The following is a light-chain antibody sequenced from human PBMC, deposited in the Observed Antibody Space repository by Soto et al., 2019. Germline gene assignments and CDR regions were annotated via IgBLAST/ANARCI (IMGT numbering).Light chain of an antibody. CDR2: EVS. V-gene: IGLV2-14*01. J-gene: IGLJ2*01. CDR1: SSDVGGYNY. Sequence: QSVLTQPASVSGSLGQSITISCTGTSSDVGGYNYVSWYQQHPGKAPKLMIYEVSNRPSGVSNRFSGSKSGNTASLTISGLQAEDEADYYCSSYTSSIVVFGGGTKLTVL. CDR3: SSYTSSIVV.